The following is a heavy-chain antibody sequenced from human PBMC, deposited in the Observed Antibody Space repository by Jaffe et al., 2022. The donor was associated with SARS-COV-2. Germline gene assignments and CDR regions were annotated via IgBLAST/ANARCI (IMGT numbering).Heavy chain of an antibody. CDR2: IKSKTDGGTT. J-gene: IGHJ4*02. CDR3: TTLLLLWFGGPFDY. D-gene: IGHD3-10*01. V-gene: IGHV3-15*01. CDR1: GFTFSNAW. Sequence: EVQLVESGGGLVKPGGSLRLSCAASGFTFSNAWMSWVRQAPGKGLEWVGRIKSKTDGGTTDYAAPVKGRFTISRDDSKNTLYLQMNSLKTEDTAVYYCTTLLLLWFGGPFDYWGQGTLVTVSS.